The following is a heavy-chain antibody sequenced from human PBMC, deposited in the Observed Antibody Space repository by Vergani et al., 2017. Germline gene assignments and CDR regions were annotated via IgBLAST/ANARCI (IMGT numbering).Heavy chain of an antibody. CDR2: ISSSSSYI. D-gene: IGHD3-10*01. Sequence: EVQLLESGGGLVKPGGSLRLSCAASGFTFSSYSMNWVRQAPGKGLEWVSSISSSSSYIYYADSVKGRFTISRDNAKNSLYLQMNSLRAEDTAVYYCARTALWFGVFDYWGQGTLVTVSS. CDR1: GFTFSSYS. V-gene: IGHV3-21*01. CDR3: ARTALWFGVFDY. J-gene: IGHJ4*02.